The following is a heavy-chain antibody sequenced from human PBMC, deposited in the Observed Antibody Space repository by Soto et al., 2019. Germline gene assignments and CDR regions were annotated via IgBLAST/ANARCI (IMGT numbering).Heavy chain of an antibody. CDR1: GFMFSDYG. CDR3: AREGAVAGSQDF. V-gene: IGHV3-33*01. J-gene: IGHJ4*02. CDR2: IWYDGSSK. Sequence: PGGSQRLSCAASGFMFSDYGMHWVRQAPGKGLEWVAIIWYDGSSKYYSDSVKGRFTISRDNSNNTLYLQMNSLRVEDTAVYFCAREGAVAGSQDFWGQGTLVTVSS. D-gene: IGHD6-19*01.